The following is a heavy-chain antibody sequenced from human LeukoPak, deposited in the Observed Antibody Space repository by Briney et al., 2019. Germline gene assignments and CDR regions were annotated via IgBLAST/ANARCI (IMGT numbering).Heavy chain of an antibody. V-gene: IGHV3-21*01. Sequence: GGSLRLSCAASGFVFSYYTMTWVRQAPGKGLEWVSSISSSSSYIYYADSVKGRFTISRDNVKNSLFLQIHSLRAEDTALYYCARDATYFDYGGQGPLVTVSS. CDR2: ISSSSSYI. J-gene: IGHJ4*02. CDR1: GFVFSYYT. CDR3: ARDATYFDY.